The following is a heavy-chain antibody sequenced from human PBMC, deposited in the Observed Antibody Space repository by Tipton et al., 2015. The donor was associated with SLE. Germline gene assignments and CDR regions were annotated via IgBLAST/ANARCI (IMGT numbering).Heavy chain of an antibody. CDR1: GDSISSSIYY. CDR2: VYYTGRM. CDR3: ATGHFDY. Sequence: TLSLTCTVSGDSISSSIYYWGWIRQPPGKGLEWIGSVYYTGRMYYNPPLKSRVTISIDTSRNQFSLRLKSVTAADTAVYYCATGHFDYWGQGSLVTVSS. V-gene: IGHV4-39*07. J-gene: IGHJ4*02. D-gene: IGHD1-14*01.